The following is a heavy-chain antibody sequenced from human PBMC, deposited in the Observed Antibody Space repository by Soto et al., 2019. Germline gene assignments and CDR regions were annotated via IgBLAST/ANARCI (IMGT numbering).Heavy chain of an antibody. D-gene: IGHD3-10*01. CDR3: ASERRFQGVKAPPPY. Sequence: PSETLSLTCTVSGGSISSSSYYWGWIRQPPGKGLEWIGYIYYSGSTYYNPSLKSRVTISVDTSKNQFSLKLSSVTAADTAVYYCASERRFQGVKAPPPYWGQGTLVTVSS. CDR2: IYYSGST. CDR1: GGSISSSSYY. J-gene: IGHJ4*02. V-gene: IGHV4-39*07.